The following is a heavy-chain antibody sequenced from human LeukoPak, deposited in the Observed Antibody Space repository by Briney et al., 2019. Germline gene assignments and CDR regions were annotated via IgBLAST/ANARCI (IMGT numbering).Heavy chain of an antibody. D-gene: IGHD6-13*01. CDR3: ARGSGIAAAGTFYFDY. Sequence: ASVKVSCKASGYTFTSYDINWVRQATGQGLEWMGWMNPNSGNTGYAQKFQGRVTMTRDTSISTAYMELSRLRSDDTAVYYCARGSGIAAAGTFYFDYWGQGTLVTVSS. J-gene: IGHJ4*02. CDR2: MNPNSGNT. CDR1: GYTFTSYD. V-gene: IGHV1-8*01.